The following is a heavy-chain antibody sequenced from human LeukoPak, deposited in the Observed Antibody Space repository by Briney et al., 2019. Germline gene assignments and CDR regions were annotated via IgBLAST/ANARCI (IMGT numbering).Heavy chain of an antibody. Sequence: SETLSLTCAVYGGSFSGYYWGWIRQPPGKGLEWIGSIYHSGSTYYNPSLKSRVTISVDTSKNQFSLKLSSVTAADTAVYYCARALEGIVALSHFDYWGQGTLVTVSS. CDR1: GGSFSGYY. J-gene: IGHJ4*02. CDR3: ARALEGIVALSHFDY. CDR2: IYHSGST. V-gene: IGHV4-38-2*01. D-gene: IGHD2-15*01.